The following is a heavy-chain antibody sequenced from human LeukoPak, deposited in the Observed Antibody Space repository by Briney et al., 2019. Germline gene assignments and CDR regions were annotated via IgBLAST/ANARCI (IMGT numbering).Heavy chain of an antibody. Sequence: ASVKVSCKASGYTFTSYDINWVRQATGQGLEWMGWMSPNSGNTNYAQKLQGRVTMTTDTSTSTAYMELRSLRSDDTAVYYCARLYDSSGYYVFYYYYYMDVWGKGTTVTVSS. V-gene: IGHV1-18*01. J-gene: IGHJ6*03. CDR1: GYTFTSYD. CDR2: MSPNSGNT. CDR3: ARLYDSSGYYVFYYYYYMDV. D-gene: IGHD3-22*01.